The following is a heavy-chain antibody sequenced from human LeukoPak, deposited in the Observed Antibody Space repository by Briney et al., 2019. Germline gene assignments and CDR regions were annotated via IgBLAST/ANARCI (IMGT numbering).Heavy chain of an antibody. CDR3: ARDTVPLGAPGENADFFDC. Sequence: GGSLRLSCAASGFTFSNYAMSWVRQAPGKGLEWVSAIGVNTYYTDCGRGRVTISRDKGKDTLYLQMNRLRAEDTALSYCARDTVPLGAPGENADFFDCWGQGTLVTVSS. J-gene: IGHJ4*02. D-gene: IGHD3-16*01. CDR2: IGVNT. V-gene: IGHV3-23*01. CDR1: GFTFSNYA.